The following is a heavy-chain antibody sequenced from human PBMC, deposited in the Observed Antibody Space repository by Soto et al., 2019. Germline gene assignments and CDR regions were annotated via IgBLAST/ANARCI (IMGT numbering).Heavy chain of an antibody. V-gene: IGHV3-30*18. CDR3: AKDLDSGYSYSPPSGY. CDR1: GFTFSTYG. J-gene: IGHJ4*02. CDR2: ISYDGNNK. Sequence: HVQLVESGGGVVQPGRSLRLSCGASGFTFSTYGMHWVRQAPGKGLEWVAVISYDGNNKYYADSVKGRFTISRDNSKNTLYVQMNSLRAEDTAVYYCAKDLDSGYSYSPPSGYWGQGTLVTVSS. D-gene: IGHD5-18*01.